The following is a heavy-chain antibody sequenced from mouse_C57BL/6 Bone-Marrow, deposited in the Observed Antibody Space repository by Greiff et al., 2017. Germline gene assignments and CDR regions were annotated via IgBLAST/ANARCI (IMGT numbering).Heavy chain of an antibody. Sequence: EVQRVESGGGLVQPGGSLKLSCAASGFTFSDYYMYWVRQTPEKRLEWVAYISNGGGSTYYPDNVKGRFTISRDNAKNTLYLQMSRLKSEDTAMYYCARQGGSAGWFAYWGQGTLVTVSA. CDR3: ARQGGSAGWFAY. D-gene: IGHD6-1*01. J-gene: IGHJ3*01. CDR2: ISNGGGST. V-gene: IGHV5-12*01. CDR1: GFTFSDYY.